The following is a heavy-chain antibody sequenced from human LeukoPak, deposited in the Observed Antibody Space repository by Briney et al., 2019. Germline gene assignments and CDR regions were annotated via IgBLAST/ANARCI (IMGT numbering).Heavy chain of an antibody. CDR3: ASGRIAAEYNWFDP. V-gene: IGHV3-30*02. CDR1: GITLSSYG. D-gene: IGHD6-13*01. Sequence: PGGSLRLSCAASGITLSSYGMHWVRQAPGKGLEWVAFMRYDGSNRYYTDSVKARFTIYRDSSKNTLYLQMNSLRAEDTAVYYCASGRIAAEYNWFDPWGQGTLVTVSS. J-gene: IGHJ5*02. CDR2: MRYDGSNR.